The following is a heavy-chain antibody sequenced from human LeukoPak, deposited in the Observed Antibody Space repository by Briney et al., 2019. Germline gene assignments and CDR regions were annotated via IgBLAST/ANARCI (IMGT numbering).Heavy chain of an antibody. Sequence: GESLQISSKASGYTFTSYWIGWVRQMPGKGLEWMGIIYPADSDTTYSPSFQGQVTISADKSISTAYLQWSSLKASDTAIYYCARPGVVGTTYYFDYWGQGTLVTVSS. CDR3: ARPGVVGTTYYFDY. J-gene: IGHJ4*02. D-gene: IGHD1-14*01. V-gene: IGHV5-51*01. CDR1: GYTFTSYW. CDR2: IYPADSDT.